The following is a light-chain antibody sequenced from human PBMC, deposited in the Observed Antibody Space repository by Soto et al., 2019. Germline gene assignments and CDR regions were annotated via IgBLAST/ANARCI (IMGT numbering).Light chain of an antibody. CDR1: QSVSSTY. Sequence: PGERATLSCRASQSVSSTYLAWYQQKPGQAPRLLIYAASSRATGIPDRFSGSGSGTDFTLTIRRLEPEDFAVYYCQQSGSSPFTFGPGTSVDIK. CDR2: AAS. CDR3: QQSGSSPFT. J-gene: IGKJ3*01. V-gene: IGKV3-20*01.